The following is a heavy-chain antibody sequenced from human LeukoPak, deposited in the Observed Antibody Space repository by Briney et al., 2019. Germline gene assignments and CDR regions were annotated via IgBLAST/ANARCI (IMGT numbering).Heavy chain of an antibody. D-gene: IGHD3-3*01. CDR2: IYYSGST. V-gene: IGHV4-59*01. Sequence: PSETLSLTCTVSGGFLSDYYWSWIRQPPGKGLEWIGYIYYSGSTNYNPSLKSRVTISVDTSKNQFSLKLNSVTAADTAVYYCARAPGRNSITKDFDYWGQGTLVTVSS. J-gene: IGHJ4*02. CDR1: GGFLSDYY. CDR3: ARAPGRNSITKDFDY.